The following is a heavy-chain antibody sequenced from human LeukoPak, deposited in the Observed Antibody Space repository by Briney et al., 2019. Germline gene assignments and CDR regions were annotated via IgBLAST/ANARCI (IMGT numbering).Heavy chain of an antibody. J-gene: IGHJ4*02. CDR3: ARSLVTAPRPFDY. V-gene: IGHV4-31*03. D-gene: IGHD2-21*02. CDR2: IYYSGST. CDR1: GGSISSGGYY. Sequence: PSETLSLTCTVSGGSISSGGYYWSWIRQHPGKGLEWIGYIYYSGSTYYNPSLKRRVTISVDTSKNQFSLKLSSVTAADTAVYYCARSLVTAPRPFDYWGQGTLVTVSS.